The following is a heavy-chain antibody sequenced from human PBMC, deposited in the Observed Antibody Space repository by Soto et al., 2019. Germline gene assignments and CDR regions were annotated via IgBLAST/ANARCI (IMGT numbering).Heavy chain of an antibody. D-gene: IGHD2-2*01. J-gene: IGHJ6*02. CDR3: ARGGIVVVPAAIEGYYYGMDV. CDR2: IYYSGST. CDR1: GGSISSYY. Sequence: SETLSLTCTVSGGSISSYYWSWIRQPPGKGLEWIGYIYYSGSTNYNPSLKSRVTISVDTSKHQFSLKLSSVTAADTAVYYCARGGIVVVPAAIEGYYYGMDVWGQGTTVTVSS. V-gene: IGHV4-59*08.